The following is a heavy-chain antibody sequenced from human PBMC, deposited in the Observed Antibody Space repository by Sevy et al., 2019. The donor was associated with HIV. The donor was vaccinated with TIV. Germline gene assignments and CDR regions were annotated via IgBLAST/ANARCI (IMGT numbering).Heavy chain of an antibody. J-gene: IGHJ4*02. Sequence: GGSLRLSCAGSGFSFSTYWMHWVRQAPGKGLEWVANIKQDESEKYYVASVKGRFTISRDNAKNSVYLEMNSLRPEDTAIYYCAKGNSGSFDYWGQRTLVTVSS. V-gene: IGHV3-7*01. CDR2: IKQDESEK. D-gene: IGHD3-22*01. CDR1: GFSFSTYW. CDR3: AKGNSGSFDY.